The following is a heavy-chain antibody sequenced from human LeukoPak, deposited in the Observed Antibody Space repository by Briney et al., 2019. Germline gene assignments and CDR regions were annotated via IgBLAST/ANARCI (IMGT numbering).Heavy chain of an antibody. CDR1: GGSISSYY. D-gene: IGHD3-10*01. J-gene: IGHJ4*02. V-gene: IGHV4-39*07. CDR2: IYYSGST. CDR3: ARVGLKLLWFGESHY. Sequence: SETLSLTCTVSGGSISSYYWSWIRQPPGKGLEWIGSIYYSGSTYYNPSLKSRVTISVDTSKNQFSLKLSSVTAADTAVYYCARVGLKLLWFGESHYWGQGTLVTVSS.